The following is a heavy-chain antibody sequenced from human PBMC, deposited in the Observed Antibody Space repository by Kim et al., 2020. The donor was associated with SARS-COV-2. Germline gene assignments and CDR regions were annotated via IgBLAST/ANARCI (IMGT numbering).Heavy chain of an antibody. V-gene: IGHV4-59*13. CDR2: IYNSGST. D-gene: IGHD2-21*01. CDR3: ACGCEY. CDR1: GGSISSYY. J-gene: IGHJ4*02. Sequence: SETLSLTCTVSGGSISSYYWSWIRQPPRKGLEWVGYIYNSGSTNYNPSLTRRVPISVDTSKNQFSLKLSSVTAAATAVYYCACGCEYWVLGIVVTVS.